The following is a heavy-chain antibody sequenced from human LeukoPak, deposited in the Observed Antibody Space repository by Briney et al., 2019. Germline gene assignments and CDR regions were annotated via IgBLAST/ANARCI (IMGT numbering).Heavy chain of an antibody. Sequence: SETLSLTCTVSGGSISTSNYYWGWIRQPPGKGLEWIGNIFYSGSTYYSPSLRSRVTISLDTSRNQFSLKLSSVTAADTAVYYCARARYFDSRGYYSPPFFDYWGQGTLVTVSS. CDR2: IFYSGST. CDR1: GGSISTSNYY. D-gene: IGHD3-22*01. J-gene: IGHJ4*02. CDR3: ARARYFDSRGYYSPPFFDY. V-gene: IGHV4-39*07.